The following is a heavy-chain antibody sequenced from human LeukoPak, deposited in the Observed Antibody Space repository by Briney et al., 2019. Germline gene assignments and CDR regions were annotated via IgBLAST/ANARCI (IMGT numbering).Heavy chain of an antibody. CDR2: IYYSGST. CDR1: GGSISSYY. D-gene: IGHD6-13*01. CDR3: ARHTGGMGFDI. V-gene: IGHV4-59*08. J-gene: IGHJ3*02. Sequence: SETLSLTCTVSGGSISSYYWSWIRQPPGKGLEWIGYIYYSGSTNYNPSLKSRVTISVDTSKNQSSLKLSSVTAADTAVYYCARHTGGMGFDIWGQGTMVTVSS.